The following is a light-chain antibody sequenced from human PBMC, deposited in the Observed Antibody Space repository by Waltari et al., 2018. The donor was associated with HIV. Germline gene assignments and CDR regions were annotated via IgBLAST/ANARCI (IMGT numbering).Light chain of an antibody. CDR1: ISLFYPPNNRTY. V-gene: IGKV4-1*01. CDR3: QQYYYTPRT. Sequence: DVVMTQSPDSLAVSLGDRATIYCKSNISLFYPPNNRTYVAWYQQKTGQPPKLLIYWASARDEDVPDRFSGSGNATDFAPPIDGLRADDVAAYYCQQYYYTPRTFGQGTKV. CDR2: WAS. J-gene: IGKJ1*01.